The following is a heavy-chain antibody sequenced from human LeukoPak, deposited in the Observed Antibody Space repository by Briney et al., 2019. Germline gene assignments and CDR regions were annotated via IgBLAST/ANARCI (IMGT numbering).Heavy chain of an antibody. D-gene: IGHD1-26*01. J-gene: IGHJ4*02. CDR3: ATRRARGSYYFDY. CDR1: GGSISSSNW. V-gene: IGHV4-4*02. Sequence: PSETLSLTCAVSGGSISSSNWWSWVRQPPGKGLEWIGEIYHSGSTNYNPSLKSRVTISVDTSKNQFSLKLSSVTAADTAVYYCATRRARGSYYFDYWGQGTLVTVSS. CDR2: IYHSGST.